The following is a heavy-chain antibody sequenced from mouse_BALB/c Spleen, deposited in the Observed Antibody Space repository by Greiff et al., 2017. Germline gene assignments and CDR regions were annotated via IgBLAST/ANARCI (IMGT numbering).Heavy chain of an antibody. V-gene: IGHV1-7*01. CDR3: AKIYYYGSSYGAMDY. CDR2: INPSTGYT. D-gene: IGHD1-1*01. J-gene: IGHJ4*01. Sequence: QVQLKESGAELAKPGASVKMSCKASGYTFTSYWMHWVKQRPGQGLEWIGYINPSTGYTEYNQKFKDKATLTADKSSSTAYMQLSSPTSEDSAVYYCAKIYYYGSSYGAMDYWGQGTSVTVSS. CDR1: GYTFTSYW.